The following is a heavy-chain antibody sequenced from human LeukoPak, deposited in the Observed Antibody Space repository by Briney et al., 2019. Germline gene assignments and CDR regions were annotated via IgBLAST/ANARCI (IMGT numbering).Heavy chain of an antibody. CDR3: ARGIKYNSSHGVIDY. CDR2: MNPNSGNT. CDR1: GYTFTSYD. D-gene: IGHD6-6*01. J-gene: IGHJ4*02. Sequence: ASVKVSCKASGYTFTSYDIHWVRQATGQGLEWMGWMNPNSGNTGYAQKLQGRVTMTRNTSISTAYMELSSLRSEDSAVYYCARGIKYNSSHGVIDYWGQGALVTVSS. V-gene: IGHV1-8*01.